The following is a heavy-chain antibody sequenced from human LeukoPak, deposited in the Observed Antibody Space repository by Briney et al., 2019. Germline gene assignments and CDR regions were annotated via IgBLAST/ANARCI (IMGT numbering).Heavy chain of an antibody. CDR2: ISGSGGST. J-gene: IGHJ6*03. V-gene: IGHV3-23*01. CDR1: GFTFSSYA. CDR3: AKGSSGYDWGYYYMDV. D-gene: IGHD5-12*01. Sequence: QAGGSLRLSCAASGFTFSSYAMSWVRQAPGKGLEWVSAISGSGGSTYYADSVKGRFTISRDNSKNTLYLQMNSLRVEDTAVYHCAKGSSGYDWGYYYMDVWGKGTTVTVSS.